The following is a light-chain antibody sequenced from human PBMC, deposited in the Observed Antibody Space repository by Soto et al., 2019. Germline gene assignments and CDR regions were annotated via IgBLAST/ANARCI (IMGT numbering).Light chain of an antibody. CDR3: SSYTSSDTHV. V-gene: IGLV2-14*01. Sequence: QSALTQPASVSGSPGQSITISCTGTSSDVGGYNYVSWYQQHPGKAPKLMIYEVSNRPSGVSNRFSGSKSGNTASLTISGLQAEDEADFYCSSYTSSDTHVFGTGTQVTVL. CDR2: EVS. CDR1: SSDVGGYNY. J-gene: IGLJ1*01.